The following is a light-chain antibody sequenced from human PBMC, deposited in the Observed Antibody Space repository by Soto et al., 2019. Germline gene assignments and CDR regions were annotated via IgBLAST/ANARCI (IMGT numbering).Light chain of an antibody. CDR2: GAS. V-gene: IGKV3-15*01. CDR3: LQYNNWPYT. CDR1: QSVSSN. Sequence: EIVMTQSPATLAVSPGERAALSCRASQSVSSNFAWYQQKPGQAPRLLIYGASSRATGTPARFSGSGSGTEFTLTISSLQSEDFAVYYCLQYNNWPYTFGLGTQVEMK. J-gene: IGKJ2*01.